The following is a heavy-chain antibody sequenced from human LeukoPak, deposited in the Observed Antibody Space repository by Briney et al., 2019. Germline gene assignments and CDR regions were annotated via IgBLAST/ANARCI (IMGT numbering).Heavy chain of an antibody. CDR1: GFIFSDFS. D-gene: IGHD6-19*01. CDR3: SSSISVDSGF. Sequence: GGSLRLSCTVSGFIFSDFSMSWARQAPGKGLEWVGLIRSKTDGGTTDYTAPVKGRFTISRDDSKNTLYLQMNSLKTEDTAVYYCSSSISVDSGFWGKGTTVTVSS. V-gene: IGHV3-15*01. J-gene: IGHJ6*04. CDR2: IRSKTDGGTT.